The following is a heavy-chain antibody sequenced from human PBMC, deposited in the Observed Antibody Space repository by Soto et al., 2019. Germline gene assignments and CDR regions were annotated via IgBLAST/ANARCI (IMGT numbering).Heavy chain of an antibody. Sequence: QVQLQESGPGLVKPSETLSLTCTVSGGSISSYFWTWIRQPAGKGLEWVGRIYDTGSTNYNPSLKSRVSMSVDTSKNQFSLKLSSVTAADTVVYYCARLGTNGQTLDYWGQGTLVTVSS. CDR2: IYDTGST. J-gene: IGHJ4*02. CDR3: ARLGTNGQTLDY. CDR1: GGSISSYF. D-gene: IGHD3-16*01. V-gene: IGHV4-4*07.